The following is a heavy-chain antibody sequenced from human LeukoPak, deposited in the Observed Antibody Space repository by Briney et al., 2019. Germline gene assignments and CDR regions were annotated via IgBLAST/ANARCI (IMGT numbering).Heavy chain of an antibody. Sequence: ASVKVSCKASGYSFIGYYMHWVRQAPGQGLEWMGWINPNSGGTNYAQKFQGRVTMTRDTSISTAYMELSRLRSDDTAVYYCARDIVVVVAAKEDYYYGMDVWGQGTTVTVSS. V-gene: IGHV1-2*02. J-gene: IGHJ6*02. CDR1: GYSFIGYY. CDR3: ARDIVVVVAAKEDYYYGMDV. D-gene: IGHD2-15*01. CDR2: INPNSGGT.